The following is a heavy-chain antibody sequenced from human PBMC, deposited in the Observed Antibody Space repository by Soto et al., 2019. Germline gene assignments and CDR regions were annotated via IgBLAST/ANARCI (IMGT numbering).Heavy chain of an antibody. J-gene: IGHJ5*02. CDR3: ARIEPYCSTISCYSGP. Sequence: HPGGSLRLSCAASGFTFGNYDMSWVRQAPGKGLEWVSAISGSGARTYYADSVQGRFTISRDNSKNTLNLQMNSLRVEDTAVYHCARIEPYCSTISCYSGPWGQGTLVTVSS. D-gene: IGHD2-2*01. V-gene: IGHV3-23*01. CDR2: ISGSGART. CDR1: GFTFGNYD.